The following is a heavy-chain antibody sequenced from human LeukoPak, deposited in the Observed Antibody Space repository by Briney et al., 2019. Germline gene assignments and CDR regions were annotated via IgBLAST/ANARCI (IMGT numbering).Heavy chain of an antibody. CDR2: LWYDGSNK. CDR1: GFTFSSYG. J-gene: IGHJ4*02. D-gene: IGHD2-21*02. Sequence: PGRSLRLSCAASGFTFSSYGMHWVRQAPGKGLEWVAVLWYDGSNKYYADSVKGRFTISRDNSKNTLYLQMNSLRAEDTAVYYCAKERAYCGGDCYPYYFDYWGQGTLVTVSS. CDR3: AKERAYCGGDCYPYYFDY. V-gene: IGHV3-33*06.